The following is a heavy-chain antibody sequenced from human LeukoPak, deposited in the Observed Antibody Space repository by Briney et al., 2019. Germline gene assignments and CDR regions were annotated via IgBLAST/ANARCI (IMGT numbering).Heavy chain of an antibody. CDR3: ARDRTGRDWFDT. V-gene: IGHV3-64*01. CDR2: ISSNGGTT. CDR1: GFPFRTYA. Sequence: GGSLRLSCAASGFPFRTYAMHWVRQAPGKGLEHVSAISSNGGTTSYANSVKGRFTISRDNSKNTLYLQMGSLRPEDMAVYYCARDRTGRDWFDTWGQGTLVTASS. D-gene: IGHD1-1*01. J-gene: IGHJ5*02.